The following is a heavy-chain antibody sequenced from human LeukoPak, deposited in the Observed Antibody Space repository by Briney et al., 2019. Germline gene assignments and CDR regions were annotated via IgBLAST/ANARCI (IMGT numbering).Heavy chain of an antibody. Sequence: GASVKVSCKASGYTFTGYYMHWVRQAPGQGLEWMGWINPNSGGTNYAQKFQGRVTMTRDTSISTAYMELSRLRSDDTAVYYCARDTPIQLWSHDNGMDVWGQGTTVTVSS. V-gene: IGHV1-2*02. CDR3: ARDTPIQLWSHDNGMDV. CDR2: INPNSGGT. J-gene: IGHJ6*02. CDR1: GYTFTGYY. D-gene: IGHD5-18*01.